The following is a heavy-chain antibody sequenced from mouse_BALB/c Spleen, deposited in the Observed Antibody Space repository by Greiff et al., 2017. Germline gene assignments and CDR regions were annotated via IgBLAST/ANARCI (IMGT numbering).Heavy chain of an antibody. CDR2: INSNGGST. J-gene: IGHJ4*01. Sequence: EVQVVESGGGLVQPGGSLKLSCAASGFTFSSYGMSWVRQTPDKRLELVATINSNGGSTYYPDSVKGRFTISRDNAKNTLYLQMSSLKSEDTAMYYCAKARGRGYAMDYWGQGTSVTVSS. V-gene: IGHV5-6-3*01. CDR3: AKARGRGYAMDY. D-gene: IGHD3-3*01. CDR1: GFTFSSYG.